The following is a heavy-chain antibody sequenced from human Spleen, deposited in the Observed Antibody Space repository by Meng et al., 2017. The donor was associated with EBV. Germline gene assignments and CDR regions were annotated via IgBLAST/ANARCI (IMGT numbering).Heavy chain of an antibody. Sequence: QWQLVQAGSELKKPGASVKVSCKASGYTFNDYDINWGRQATGQGLEWMGWMNPNSGNTGYAQKFQGRVTMTSNTSINTVYMELSSLTSEDTAVYYCARSATAWGQGTLVTVSS. CDR2: MNPNSGNT. CDR3: ARSATA. CDR1: GYTFNDYD. V-gene: IGHV1-8*01. J-gene: IGHJ5*02.